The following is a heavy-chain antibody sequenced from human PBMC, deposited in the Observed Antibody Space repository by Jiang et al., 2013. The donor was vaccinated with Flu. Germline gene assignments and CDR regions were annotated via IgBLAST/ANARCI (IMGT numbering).Heavy chain of an antibody. D-gene: IGHD2-2*01. CDR3: ARGIVVVPAARNYYYYYGMDV. J-gene: IGHJ6*04. CDR2: IIPILGIA. CDR1: GGTFSSYA. V-gene: IGHV1-69*04. Sequence: GAEVKKPGSSVKVSCKASGGTFSSYAISWVRQAPGQGLEWMGRIIPILGIANYAQKFQGRVTITADKSTSTAYMELSSLRSEDTAVYYCARGIVVVPAARNYYYYYGMDVWGKGTTVTVSS.